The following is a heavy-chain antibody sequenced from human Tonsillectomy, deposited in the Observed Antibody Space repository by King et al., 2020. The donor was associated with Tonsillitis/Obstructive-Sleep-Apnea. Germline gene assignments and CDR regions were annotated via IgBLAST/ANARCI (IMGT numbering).Heavy chain of an antibody. CDR3: ARADDFDY. V-gene: IGHV5-51*01. J-gene: IGHJ4*02. CDR1: GYSFTIFW. Sequence: VQLVESGAEVKKPGESLKISCKGSGYSFTIFWIGWVRQMPGKGLEWMGIIFPGYSDNRYSPSFQGKVISSADKSISTAYLQWSSLKASDTAMYYCARADDFDYWGQGTLVTVSS. CDR2: IFPGYSDN. D-gene: IGHD3-3*01.